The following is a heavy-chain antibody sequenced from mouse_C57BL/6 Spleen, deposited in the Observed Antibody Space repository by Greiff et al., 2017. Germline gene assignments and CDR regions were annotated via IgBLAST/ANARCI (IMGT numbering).Heavy chain of an antibody. V-gene: IGHV5-6*01. CDR3: ARQDGYFYFDF. Sequence: EVKLVESGGDLVKPGGSLKLSCAASGFTFSSYGMSWVRQTPDKKLEWVATISSGSSYTYYPDSVKGRFTISRDNAKKTLYLQMSSLKSEDTAMYYCARQDGYFYFDFWGQGTTLTVSS. D-gene: IGHD2-3*01. CDR1: GFTFSSYG. J-gene: IGHJ2*01. CDR2: ISSGSSYT.